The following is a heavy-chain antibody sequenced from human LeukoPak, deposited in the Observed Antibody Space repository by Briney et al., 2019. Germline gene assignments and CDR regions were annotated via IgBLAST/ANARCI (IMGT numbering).Heavy chain of an antibody. V-gene: IGHV4-34*01. J-gene: IGHJ4*02. Sequence: SETLSFTCAVYDGSLSGYLWSWIRQPPGKGLEWIGESTHSGRTNYSPSLKSRVTVSVDTSKNQFSLKLRSVTAADTAVYYCARHEYGSATACFQSWSQGTLVTVSS. D-gene: IGHD1-26*01. CDR2: STHSGRT. CDR3: ARHEYGSATACFQS. CDR1: DGSLSGYL.